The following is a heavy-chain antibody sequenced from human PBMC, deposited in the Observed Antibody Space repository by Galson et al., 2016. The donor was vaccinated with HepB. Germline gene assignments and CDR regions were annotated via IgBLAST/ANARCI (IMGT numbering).Heavy chain of an antibody. D-gene: IGHD3-22*01. CDR1: RFTFSSYA. CDR2: ISYDGSNK. Sequence: SLRLSCAASRFTFSSYAMHWVRQAPGKGLEWVAVISYDGSNKYYADSVKGRFTISRDNSKNTLYLQMNSLRAEDTAMYYCARDSREIVVVTYYYRGMDVWGQGTTVTVSS. CDR3: ARDSREIVVVTYYYRGMDV. V-gene: IGHV3-30-3*01. J-gene: IGHJ6*02.